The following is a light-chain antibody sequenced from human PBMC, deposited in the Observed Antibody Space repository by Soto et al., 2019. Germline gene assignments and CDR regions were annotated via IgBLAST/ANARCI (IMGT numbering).Light chain of an antibody. CDR1: ASNIGSKT. Sequence: QSVLTQPPSASGTPGQRVSISCSGSASNIGSKTVDWYQQLPGTAPQLLIHRNFQRPSGVPARFSASTSGTSASLAITALQSEDEADYYCAAWDDSLDAEVFGTGTKGTVL. V-gene: IGLV1-44*01. J-gene: IGLJ1*01. CDR3: AAWDDSLDAEV. CDR2: RNF.